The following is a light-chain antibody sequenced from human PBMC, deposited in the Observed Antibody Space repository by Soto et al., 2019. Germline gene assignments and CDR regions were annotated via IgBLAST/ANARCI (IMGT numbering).Light chain of an antibody. CDR2: GAS. Sequence: EIVLTQSPVTLSLSPGDRATLSCRASQSVGSSYLAWYQQKPGQAPRLLIYGASSRATGIPDRFSGSGSGTDFTLTISRLEPEDFAVYYCHQYGTSPYTFGQGTKLEIK. CDR1: QSVGSSY. V-gene: IGKV3-20*01. J-gene: IGKJ2*01. CDR3: HQYGTSPYT.